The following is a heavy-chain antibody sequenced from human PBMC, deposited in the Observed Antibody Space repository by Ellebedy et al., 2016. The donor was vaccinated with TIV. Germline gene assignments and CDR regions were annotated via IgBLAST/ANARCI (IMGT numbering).Heavy chain of an antibody. V-gene: IGHV3-30*18. CDR2: ISYDGSNK. J-gene: IGHJ4*02. Sequence: GESLKISCAASGFTFSNYGMHWVRQAPGKGLEWVSVISYDGSNKYYADSVKGRFTISRDNSKNTLYVQMNSLRAEDTAVYYCSKVADYYHDSSGFPDNWGQGTLFTDSS. D-gene: IGHD3-22*01. CDR1: GFTFSNYG. CDR3: SKVADYYHDSSGFPDN.